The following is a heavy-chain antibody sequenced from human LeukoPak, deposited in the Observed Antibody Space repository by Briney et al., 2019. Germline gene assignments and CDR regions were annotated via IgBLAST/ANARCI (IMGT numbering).Heavy chain of an antibody. D-gene: IGHD4-17*01. CDR2: INHSGST. J-gene: IGHJ5*02. CDR1: GGSFSGYY. V-gene: IGHV4-34*01. Sequence: SETLSLTCAVYGGSFSGYYWSWIRQPPGKGLEWIGEINHSGSTNYNPSLKSRVTISVDTSKNQFSLKLSSVTAADTAVYYCARAPDGYYGFDPWGQGTLVTVSS. CDR3: ARAPDGYYGFDP.